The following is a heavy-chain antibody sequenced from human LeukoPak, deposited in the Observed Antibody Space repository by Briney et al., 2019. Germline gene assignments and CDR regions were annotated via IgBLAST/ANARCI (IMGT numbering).Heavy chain of an antibody. CDR3: ASGYYYDSSGFYGFDY. J-gene: IGHJ4*02. D-gene: IGHD3-22*01. CDR2: ISSSSSSYI. Sequence: PGGSLRLSCAASGFTFSSYSMNWVRQAPGKGLEWVSSISSSSSSYIYYADSVKGRFTISRDNAKNSLYLQMNSLRAEDTAVYYCASGYYYDSSGFYGFDYWGQGTLVTVSS. CDR1: GFTFSSYS. V-gene: IGHV3-21*01.